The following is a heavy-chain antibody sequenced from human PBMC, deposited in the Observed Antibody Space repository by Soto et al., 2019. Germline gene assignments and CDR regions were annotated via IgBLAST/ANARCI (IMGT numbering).Heavy chain of an antibody. CDR2: INPSGGST. D-gene: IGHD3-16*01. Sequence: QVQLVQSGAEVKKPGASMKISCKTSGYTFTDYYLHWVRQTPGQGLEWMGLINPSGGSTEYALRFQSRVTMTRDPSTRTVYMDLRSLRSEDTAVYYCATLGGSYDWGQGTLVTVSS. CDR3: ATLGGSYD. V-gene: IGHV1-46*01. J-gene: IGHJ4*02. CDR1: GYTFTDYY.